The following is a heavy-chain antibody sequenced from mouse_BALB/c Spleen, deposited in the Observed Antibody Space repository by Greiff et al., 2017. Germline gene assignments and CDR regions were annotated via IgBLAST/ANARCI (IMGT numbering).Heavy chain of an antibody. CDR1: GYTFTSYW. CDR2: INPSTGYT. J-gene: IGHJ2*01. CDR3: ARDYSPYFDY. V-gene: IGHV1-7*01. D-gene: IGHD2-13*01. Sequence: QVHVKQSGAELAKPGASVKMSCKASGYTFTSYWMHWVKQRPGQGLEWIGYINPSTGYTEYNQKFKDKATLTADKSSSTAYMQLSSLTSEDSAVYYCARDYSPYFDYWGQGTTLTVSS.